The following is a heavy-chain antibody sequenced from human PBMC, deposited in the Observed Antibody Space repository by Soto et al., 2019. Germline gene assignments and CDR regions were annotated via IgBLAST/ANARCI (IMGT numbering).Heavy chain of an antibody. D-gene: IGHD6-19*01. CDR2: ISSSSSYI. Sequence: GGSLRLSCAASGFTFSSYSMNWVRQAPGKGLEWVSSISSSSSYIYYADSVKGRFTISRDNAKNSLYLQMNSLRAEDTAVYYCARDLTYSSGRAEYFQHWGQGXLVTVYS. CDR3: ARDLTYSSGRAEYFQH. CDR1: GFTFSSYS. J-gene: IGHJ1*01. V-gene: IGHV3-21*01.